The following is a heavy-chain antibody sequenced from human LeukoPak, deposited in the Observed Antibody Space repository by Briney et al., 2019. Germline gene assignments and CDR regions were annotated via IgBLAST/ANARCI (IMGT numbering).Heavy chain of an antibody. CDR1: GFTFSSYA. Sequence: GGSLRLSCAASGFTFSSYAMAWVRQAPGKGLEWVSGISGDAVTIYYADSVKGRFTISRDNSKNTLYLQMSSLRAEDTAVYYCTKRDYYDSSGYFPLFDYWGQGTLVTVSS. D-gene: IGHD3-22*01. J-gene: IGHJ4*02. V-gene: IGHV3-23*01. CDR2: ISGDAVTI. CDR3: TKRDYYDSSGYFPLFDY.